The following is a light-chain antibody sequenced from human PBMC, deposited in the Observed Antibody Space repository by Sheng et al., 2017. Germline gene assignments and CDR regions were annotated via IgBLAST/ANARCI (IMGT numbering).Light chain of an antibody. CDR3: QQYDSPSIT. V-gene: IGKV1-33*01. CDR1: QDITHY. J-gene: IGKJ5*01. CDR2: DAS. Sequence: DIQMTQSPSSLSVSVGDRVTITCQASQDITHYLNWYQQKPRKAPTLLIYDASNLETGVPSRFSGSGSGTDFTLTISSLQPEDIGTFYXQQYDSPSITFGQGTRLEIK.